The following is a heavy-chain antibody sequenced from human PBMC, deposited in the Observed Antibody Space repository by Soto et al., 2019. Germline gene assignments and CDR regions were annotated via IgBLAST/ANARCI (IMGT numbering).Heavy chain of an antibody. CDR2: ISAHNGNT. V-gene: IGHV1-18*01. D-gene: IGHD1-1*01. Sequence: QVHLVQSGAEVKKPGASVKVSCKASGYTFTSYGITWVRQAPGQGLEWMGWISAHNGNTDYAEKLQGRVIVTRDTSTSTAYMELMSLRSDDTAVYYCARGRYGDYWGQGALVTVSS. J-gene: IGHJ4*02. CDR1: GYTFTSYG. CDR3: ARGRYGDY.